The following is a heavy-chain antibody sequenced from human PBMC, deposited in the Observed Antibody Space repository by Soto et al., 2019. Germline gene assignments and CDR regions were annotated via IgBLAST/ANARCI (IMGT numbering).Heavy chain of an antibody. CDR3: AKDPVQLERNSPHYYYYYMDV. CDR1: GFTFSSYA. Sequence: GGSLRLSCAASGFTFSSYAMSWVRQAPGKGLEWVSAISGSGGSTYYADSVKGRFTISRDNSKNTLYLQMNSLRAEDTAVYYCAKDPVQLERNSPHYYYYYMDVWGKGTTVTVSS. J-gene: IGHJ6*03. CDR2: ISGSGGST. D-gene: IGHD1-1*01. V-gene: IGHV3-23*01.